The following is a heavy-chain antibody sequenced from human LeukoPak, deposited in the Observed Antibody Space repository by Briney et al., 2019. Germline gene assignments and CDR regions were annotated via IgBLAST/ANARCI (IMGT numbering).Heavy chain of an antibody. J-gene: IGHJ6*03. CDR2: ISYDGSNK. V-gene: IGHV3-30-3*01. Sequence: GGSLRLSCAASGFTFSSYAMHWVRQAPGKGLEWVAVISYDGSNKYYADSVKGRFTISRDNSKNTLYLQMNSLRAEDTAVYYCARGRTPRGIVVVPALMDVWGKGTTVTVSS. CDR3: ARGRTPRGIVVVPALMDV. CDR1: GFTFSSYA. D-gene: IGHD2-2*01.